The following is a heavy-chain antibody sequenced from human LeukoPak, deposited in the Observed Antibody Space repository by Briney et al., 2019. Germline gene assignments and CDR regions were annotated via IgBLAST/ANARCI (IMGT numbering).Heavy chain of an antibody. CDR3: ASLVRGYCSSTSCYTRLHTSEDY. J-gene: IGHJ4*02. V-gene: IGHV3-23*01. Sequence: PGGSLRLSCAASGFTFSSYAMSWVRQAPGKGLEWVSAISGSGGSTYYADSVKGRFTISRDNSKNTLYLQMNSLGAEDTAVYYCASLVRGYCSSTSCYTRLHTSEDYWGQGTLVTVSS. CDR2: ISGSGGST. CDR1: GFTFSSYA. D-gene: IGHD2-2*02.